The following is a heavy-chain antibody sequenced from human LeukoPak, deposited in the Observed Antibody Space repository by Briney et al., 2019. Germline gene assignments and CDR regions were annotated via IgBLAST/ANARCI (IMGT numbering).Heavy chain of an antibody. CDR3: AKGQSVHGY. V-gene: IGHV3-23*01. CDR1: GFTFSSYA. Sequence: GGSLRLSCAGSGFTFSSYAMSWVRQAPGKGLEWVSAISGVGGSTYYADSVKGRFTISRDNSKNTLYLHMNSLRAEDTAVYYCAKGQSVHGYWGQGTLVTVFS. J-gene: IGHJ4*02. CDR2: ISGVGGST.